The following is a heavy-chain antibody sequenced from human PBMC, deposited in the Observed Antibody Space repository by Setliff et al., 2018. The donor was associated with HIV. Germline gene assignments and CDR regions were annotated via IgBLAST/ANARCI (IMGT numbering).Heavy chain of an antibody. CDR2: ISGSGDIT. D-gene: IGHD4-4*01. J-gene: IGHJ4*02. CDR1: GFSFRSYA. Sequence: GGSLRLSCAASGFSFRSYAVSWVRQAPGKGLEWVSVISGSGDITYYRDSVKGRFTISRDNSKNTLYLQMNSLRAEDTAMYYCAKTQTVITVYGPFDSWGQGTPVTVSS. CDR3: AKTQTVITVYGPFDS. V-gene: IGHV3-23*01.